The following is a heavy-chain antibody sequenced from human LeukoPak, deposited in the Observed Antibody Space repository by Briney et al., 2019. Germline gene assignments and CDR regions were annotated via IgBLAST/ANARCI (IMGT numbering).Heavy chain of an antibody. Sequence: SETLSLTCAVYGGSFSGYYWSWIRQPPGKGLEWIGYIPHSGSTYYNPSLKSRVTISVDRSKNQFSLTLTSVTAADTAVYFCARYSSTWPYWYLDLWGRGTLVTVSS. J-gene: IGHJ2*01. D-gene: IGHD6-13*01. CDR2: IPHSGST. CDR1: GGSFSGYY. CDR3: ARYSSTWPYWYLDL. V-gene: IGHV4-34*01.